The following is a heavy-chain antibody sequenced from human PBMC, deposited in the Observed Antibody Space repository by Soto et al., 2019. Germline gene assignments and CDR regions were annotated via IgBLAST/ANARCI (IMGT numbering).Heavy chain of an antibody. CDR1: GFSLSTSGLG. CDR3: AHRIDRSYFDY. Sequence: QITLKESGPTLVKPTQTLTLTCTFSGFSLSTSGLGVGWIRQPPGKALEWLAVIYWDDDKRYSPSLKSRLTLTKDTTKNQVVLTMTNMDPVDTATYYCAHRIDRSYFDYWGQGTLVTVSS. CDR2: IYWDDDK. V-gene: IGHV2-5*02. D-gene: IGHD3-9*01. J-gene: IGHJ4*02.